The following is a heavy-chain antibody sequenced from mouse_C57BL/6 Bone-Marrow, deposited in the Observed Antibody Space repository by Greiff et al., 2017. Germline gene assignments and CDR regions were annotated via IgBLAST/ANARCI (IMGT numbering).Heavy chain of an antibody. CDR3: ARNYYYGNAMDY. CDR1: GYTFTSYG. CDR2: IYPRSGNT. V-gene: IGHV1-81*01. Sequence: QVHVKQSGAELARPGASVKLSCKASGYTFTSYGISWVKQRTGQGLEWIGEIYPRSGNTYYNEKFKGKATLTADKSSSTAYMELRSLTSEDSVVYFCARNYYYGNAMDYWGQGTSVTVSS. D-gene: IGHD1-1*01. J-gene: IGHJ4*01.